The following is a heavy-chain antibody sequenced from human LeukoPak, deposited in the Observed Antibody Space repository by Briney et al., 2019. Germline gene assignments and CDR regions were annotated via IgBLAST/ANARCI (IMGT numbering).Heavy chain of an antibody. CDR3: AKGTGDTAYYFDF. CDR2: IRVSGST. CDR1: GFTFSSYA. J-gene: IGHJ4*02. V-gene: IGHV3-23*01. D-gene: IGHD7-27*01. Sequence: GGSRRLSCTTSGFTFSSYALSWVRQAPGKGLEWVSGIRVSGSTYYPDSVTGRFTISRDNSENTLYLQMSGLRAEDTAIYYCAKGTGDTAYYFDFWGQGVLVTVSS.